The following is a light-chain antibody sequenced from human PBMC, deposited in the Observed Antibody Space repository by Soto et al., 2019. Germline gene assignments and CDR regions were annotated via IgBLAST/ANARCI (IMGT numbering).Light chain of an antibody. J-gene: IGKJ3*01. CDR3: QQYDASPFT. Sequence: DIVMTQSPATLSVSPVEGATLSCMASQSVGSSYLAWYQQKPGQAPRLLIYGASSRATGIPDRFSGSGSGTDFTLTISRLEPEDFAVYYCQQYDASPFTFGPGTKVDIK. CDR1: QSVGSSY. CDR2: GAS. V-gene: IGKV3-20*01.